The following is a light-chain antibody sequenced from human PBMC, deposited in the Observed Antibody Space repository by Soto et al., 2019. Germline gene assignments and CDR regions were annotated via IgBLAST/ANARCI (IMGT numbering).Light chain of an antibody. CDR2: AAS. CDR3: QKYSSVPV. J-gene: IGKJ3*01. Sequence: DIQMTQSPTSLSASVGDRVTITCRASQGIRNFVAWYQQKPGKATKLLIYAASTLQSGVPSRFSGSGSGTDFTLTIIRLQTEDVATYSYQKYSSVPVFGPGTKEEIK. V-gene: IGKV1-27*01. CDR1: QGIRNF.